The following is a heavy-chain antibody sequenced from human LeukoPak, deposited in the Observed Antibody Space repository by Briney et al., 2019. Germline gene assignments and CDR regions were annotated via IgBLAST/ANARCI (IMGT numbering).Heavy chain of an antibody. CDR2: ISSSSSTI. CDR3: ARGNYYDSSGYYGY. J-gene: IGHJ4*02. Sequence: GGSLRLSCAASGFTFSSYSMNWVRQAPGKGLEWVSYISSSSSTIYYADSVKGGFTISRDNAKNSLYPQMNSLRAEDTAVYYCARGNYYDSSGYYGYWGQGTLVTVSS. CDR1: GFTFSSYS. D-gene: IGHD3-22*01. V-gene: IGHV3-48*01.